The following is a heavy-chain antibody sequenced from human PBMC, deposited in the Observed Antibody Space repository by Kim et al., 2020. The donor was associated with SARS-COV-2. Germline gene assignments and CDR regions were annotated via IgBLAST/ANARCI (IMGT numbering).Heavy chain of an antibody. CDR3: ARRDFGCWSGAPPGMDV. J-gene: IGHJ6*02. Sequence: LKSRVTISVDKSKNQFSLKLSSVTAADTAVYYCARRDFGCWSGAPPGMDVWGQGTTVTVSS. D-gene: IGHD3-3*01. V-gene: IGHV4-4*02.